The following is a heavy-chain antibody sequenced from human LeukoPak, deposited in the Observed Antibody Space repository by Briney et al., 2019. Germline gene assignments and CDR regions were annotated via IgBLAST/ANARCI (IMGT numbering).Heavy chain of an antibody. D-gene: IGHD3-9*01. J-gene: IGHJ4*02. V-gene: IGHV3-48*04. Sequence: GRSLRLSCAASGFTFSSYAMHWIRQAPGKGLEWVSYISSSGSTIYYADSVKGRFTISRDNAKNSLYLQMNSLRAEDTAVYYCARDPYDILTGYSGYFDYWGQGTLVTVSS. CDR2: ISSSGSTI. CDR1: GFTFSSYA. CDR3: ARDPYDILTGYSGYFDY.